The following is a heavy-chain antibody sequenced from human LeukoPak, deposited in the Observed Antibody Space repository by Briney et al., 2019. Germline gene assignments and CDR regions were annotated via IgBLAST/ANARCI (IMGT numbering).Heavy chain of an antibody. D-gene: IGHD5-18*01. CDR3: AKDSGGYSYGYVYFDC. J-gene: IGHJ4*02. CDR1: GFTSSSYG. Sequence: PGGSLRLSCAASGFTSSSYGMHWVRQAPGKGREGWAVIWYDGSNGYYADPVKGRFTISRDNSKNTLYLQMNSLRAEDTAVYYCAKDSGGYSYGYVYFDCWGQGTLVTVSS. CDR2: IWYDGSNG. V-gene: IGHV3-33*06.